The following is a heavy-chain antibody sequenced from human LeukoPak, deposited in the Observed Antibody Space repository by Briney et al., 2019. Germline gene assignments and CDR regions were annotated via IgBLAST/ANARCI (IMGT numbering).Heavy chain of an antibody. CDR1: GDSISTSNSY. CDR3: ARGSGAAHIPNFDY. J-gene: IGHJ4*02. D-gene: IGHD6-13*01. CDR2: IYYSGNT. V-gene: IGHV4-39*01. Sequence: SETLSLTCTVCGDSISTSNSYWGWIRQPPGKGLEWIGSIYYSGNTYYNASLKSRVTISVDTSKNQFSLKLTSVTAADTAVYYCARGSGAAHIPNFDYWGQGTLVTVSS.